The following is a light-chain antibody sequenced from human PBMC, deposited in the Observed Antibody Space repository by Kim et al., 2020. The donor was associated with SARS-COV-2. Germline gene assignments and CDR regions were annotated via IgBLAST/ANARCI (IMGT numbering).Light chain of an antibody. Sequence: LTQPRSVSGSPGQSVTISCTGTSSDVGGYNYVSWYQQHPGKAPKLMIYDVSKRPSGVPDRFSGSKSGNTASLTFSGLQAEDEADYYCCSYAGSYTFGVFGGGTQLTVL. V-gene: IGLV2-11*01. CDR2: DVS. CDR3: CSYAGSYTFGV. CDR1: SSDVGGYNY. J-gene: IGLJ3*02.